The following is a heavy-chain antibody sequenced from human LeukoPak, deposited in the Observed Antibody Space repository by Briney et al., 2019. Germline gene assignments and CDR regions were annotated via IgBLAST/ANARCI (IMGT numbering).Heavy chain of an antibody. D-gene: IGHD1-1*01. J-gene: IGHJ3*02. V-gene: IGHV3-7*01. CDR1: GFTFSSYW. Sequence: GGSLRLSCGASGFTFSSYWMSWVRQAPGKGLEWVANIKQDGSEKYYVDSVKGRFTISRDNAKNSLYLQMNSLRAEDTAVYYCARGQGTYSDAFDIWGQGTMVTVSS. CDR2: IKQDGSEK. CDR3: ARGQGTYSDAFDI.